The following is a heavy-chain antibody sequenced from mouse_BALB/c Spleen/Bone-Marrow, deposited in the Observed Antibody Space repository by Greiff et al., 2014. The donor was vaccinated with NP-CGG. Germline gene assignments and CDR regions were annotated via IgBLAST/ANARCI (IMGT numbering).Heavy chain of an antibody. D-gene: IGHD2-10*02. J-gene: IGHJ3*01. Sequence: LQESGAELVRPGTSVKLSCKASGYTFTTYWMNWVRQRPGQGLEWIGMIDPSDSETHYNQMFKDKATLTVDKSSSTAYMQLGSLTSEDSAVYYCARGYGNSVAWFAYWGQGTLVTVSA. CDR3: ARGYGNSVAWFAY. V-gene: IGHV1-61*01. CDR2: IDPSDSET. CDR1: GYTFTTYW.